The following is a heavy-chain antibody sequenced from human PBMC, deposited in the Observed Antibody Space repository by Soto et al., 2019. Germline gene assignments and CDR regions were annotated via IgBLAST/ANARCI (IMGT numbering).Heavy chain of an antibody. CDR2: IYYSGST. Sequence: PSETLSLTCTVSGGCISSYYWSWIRQPPGKGLEWIGYIYYSGSTNYNPSLKSRVTISVDTSKNQFSLKLSSVTAADTAVYYCARHPGYYDIMTGYTTYHLDYWGQGILVTVSS. CDR1: GGCISSYY. V-gene: IGHV4-59*08. CDR3: ARHPGYYDIMTGYTTYHLDY. D-gene: IGHD3-9*01. J-gene: IGHJ4*02.